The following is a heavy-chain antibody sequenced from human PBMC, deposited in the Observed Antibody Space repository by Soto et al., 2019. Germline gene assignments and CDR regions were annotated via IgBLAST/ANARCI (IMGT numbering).Heavy chain of an antibody. CDR3: ASYIGNAPFDI. V-gene: IGHV3-33*01. D-gene: IGHD2-15*01. J-gene: IGHJ3*02. Sequence: GGPLRLSCAAAGCSFRGYGMHRVRQAPGKGLEWVAVIWKDGSHETYADSVKGRFTISRDNSKSTLYLQMDSLTADDTAMYYCASYIGNAPFDIWGQGTMVTVSS. CDR1: GCSFRGYG. CDR2: IWKDGSHE.